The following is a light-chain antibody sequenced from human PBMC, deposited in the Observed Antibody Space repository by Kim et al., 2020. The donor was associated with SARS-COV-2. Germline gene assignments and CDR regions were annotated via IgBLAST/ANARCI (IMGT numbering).Light chain of an antibody. CDR1: NVGSKT. CDR2: YST. Sequence: SYELTQPPSVSVVPGKTASITCGGNNVGSKTVHWYQQKLGQAPVLVIYYSTDRPSGIPERFSGSNAGNTATLTISRVEAGVEADYFCQVWVTNSNHPVFG. J-gene: IGLJ2*01. CDR3: QVWVTNSNHPV. V-gene: IGLV3-21*01.